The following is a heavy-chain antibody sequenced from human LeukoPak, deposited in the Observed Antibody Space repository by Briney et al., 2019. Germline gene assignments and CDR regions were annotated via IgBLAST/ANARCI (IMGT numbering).Heavy chain of an antibody. CDR3: VRNCAVGTSPNPFDY. CDR2: ISDSGGRT. CDR1: GFRYSGYV. J-gene: IGHJ4*02. Sequence: GGSLRLSCAASGFRYSGYVMTWLRQSPGKGLEWVSSISDSGGRTYHADSVKGRFTISRDNPNNMLYLQMNSLRAEDTALYYCVRNCAVGTSPNPFDYWGQGTLVTVSS. D-gene: IGHD2-8*02. V-gene: IGHV3-23*01.